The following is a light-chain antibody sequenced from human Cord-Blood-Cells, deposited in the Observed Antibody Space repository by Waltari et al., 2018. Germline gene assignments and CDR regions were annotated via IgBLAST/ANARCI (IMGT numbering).Light chain of an antibody. CDR3: CSYAGSRV. CDR1: SSDVGRYNL. CDR2: EGS. V-gene: IGLV2-23*01. Sequence: QSALTQPASVSGSPGQSITISCTGTSSDVGRYNLVSWYQQHPGKAPKLMIYEGSKRPSGVSNRCSGSKSGNTASLTISGLQAEDEADYYCCSYAGSRVFGGGTKLTVL. J-gene: IGLJ3*02.